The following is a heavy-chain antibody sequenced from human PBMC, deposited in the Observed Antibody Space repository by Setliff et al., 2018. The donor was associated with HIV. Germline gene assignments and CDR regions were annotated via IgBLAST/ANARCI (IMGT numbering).Heavy chain of an antibody. CDR2: IRSDESDE. CDR1: GFAFSTYG. V-gene: IGHV3-30*02. D-gene: IGHD6-13*01. CDR3: AKNLYISRWSPLDY. Sequence: PGGSLRLSCAVSGFAFSTYGMHWVRQAPGKGLEWVAFIRSDESDEHYADSVKGRFTISRDNPKKTLYLQMNSLRGEDTAVYYCAKNLYISRWSPLDYWGQGTLVTVSS. J-gene: IGHJ4*02.